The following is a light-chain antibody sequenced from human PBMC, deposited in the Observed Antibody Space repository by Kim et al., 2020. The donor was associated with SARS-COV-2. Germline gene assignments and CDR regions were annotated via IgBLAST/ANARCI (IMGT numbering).Light chain of an antibody. CDR3: ATWDDNLNFYA. V-gene: IGLV1-36*01. Sequence: QSVLTQPPSVSGAPGQRVTISCSGSNSNIGENSVNWYQQVPGETPKLLIFYDDLVPLGISYRFSGSKSGTSASLVISELQSEDEADYYCATWDDNLNFYAFGSGTKVTVL. CDR2: YDD. J-gene: IGLJ1*01. CDR1: NSNIGENS.